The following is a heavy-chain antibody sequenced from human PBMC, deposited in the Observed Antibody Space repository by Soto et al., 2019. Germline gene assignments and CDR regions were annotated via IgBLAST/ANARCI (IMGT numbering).Heavy chain of an antibody. CDR1: GYRLDGAW. D-gene: IGHD1-26*01. V-gene: IGHV5-51*01. CDR3: ARQISYICYF. J-gene: IGHJ4*02. CDR2: INPGGSNL. Sequence: PGESLKVSCKGAGYRLDGAWIGWVRRKPGKGLEWMGSINPGGSNLRYFPSFRGQVTIPADAAVSTAFLQWNSLNASDTAMYYCARQISYICYFCGQGTLGTVSS.